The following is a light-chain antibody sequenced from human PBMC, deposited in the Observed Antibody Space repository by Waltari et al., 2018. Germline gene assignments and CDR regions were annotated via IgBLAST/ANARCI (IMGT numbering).Light chain of an antibody. CDR2: EVS. J-gene: IGLJ1*01. CDR1: SSDVGGYNY. Sequence: QSALTQPASVSGSPGQSITISCPGTSSDVGGYNYVSWYQQHPGKAPKLMIYEVSDRPSGISNRFSGSKSGNTASLTISGLQAEDEVDYYCNSYRSNTLGVFGTGTKVTVL. CDR3: NSYRSNTLGV. V-gene: IGLV2-14*01.